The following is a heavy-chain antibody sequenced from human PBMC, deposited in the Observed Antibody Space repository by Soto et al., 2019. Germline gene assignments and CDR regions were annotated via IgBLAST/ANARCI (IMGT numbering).Heavy chain of an antibody. J-gene: IGHJ5*02. V-gene: IGHV4-4*02. CDR3: ARVLRGWFDP. Sequence: PSETLSLTCAVSGGSITSASWWTWVRQPPGGGLEWIGEISHSGITNYKASLKSRVTMSVDKTKNDVSLKLTSVTAADTAVYYCARVLRGWFDPWGQGTPVTVSS. CDR2: ISHSGIT. CDR1: GGSITSASW.